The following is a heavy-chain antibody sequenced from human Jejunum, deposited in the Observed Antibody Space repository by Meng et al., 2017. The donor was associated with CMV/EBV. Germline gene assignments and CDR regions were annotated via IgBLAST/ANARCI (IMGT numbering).Heavy chain of an antibody. D-gene: IGHD1-26*01. CDR3: AKDEGVGTTSRFDS. Sequence: YGFTFSSYAMSWVRQAPGKGLEWVSGISGSSGSTYYADSVKGRFTISRDNSKNTLYLQMNSLRAEDTAVYYCAKDEGVGTTSRFDSWGQGTLVTVSS. CDR2: ISGSSGST. J-gene: IGHJ4*02. CDR1: GFTFSSYA. V-gene: IGHV3-23*01.